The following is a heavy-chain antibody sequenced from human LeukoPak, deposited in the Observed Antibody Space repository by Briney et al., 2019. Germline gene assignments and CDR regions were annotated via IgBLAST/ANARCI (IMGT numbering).Heavy chain of an antibody. CDR3: AKRIGIAVAGGDYYFDY. CDR2: ISGSGGST. D-gene: IGHD6-19*01. J-gene: IGHJ4*02. Sequence: PGGSLRLSCAASGFTFSSYAMSWVRQAPGKGLEWVSAISGSGGSTYYADSVKGRFTISRDNSKNTLYLQMNSLRAEDTVVYYCAKRIGIAVAGGDYYFDYWGQGSLVTVSS. CDR1: GFTFSSYA. V-gene: IGHV3-23*01.